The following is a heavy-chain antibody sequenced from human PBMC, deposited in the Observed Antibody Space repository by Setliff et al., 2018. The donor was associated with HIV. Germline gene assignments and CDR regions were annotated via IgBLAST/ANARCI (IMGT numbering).Heavy chain of an antibody. CDR2: INHSGKT. Sequence: PSETLSLTCAVSGGSFSAYYWNWSRQAPGKGLEWIWEINHSGKTNYNPSLKSRITLSVDTSENQFALKLAPVTAADTAVYYCARGFTFFGVGLSEDPTGNWFDPWGQGTLVTVSS. CDR3: ARGFTFFGVGLSEDPTGNWFDP. J-gene: IGHJ5*02. D-gene: IGHD3-3*01. V-gene: IGHV4-34*01. CDR1: GGSFSAYY.